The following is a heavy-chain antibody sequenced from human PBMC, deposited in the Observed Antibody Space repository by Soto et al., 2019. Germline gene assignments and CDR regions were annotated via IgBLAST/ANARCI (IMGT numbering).Heavy chain of an antibody. J-gene: IGHJ5*02. CDR2: IYYSGST. V-gene: IGHV4-39*01. Sequence: SETLSLTCTVSGGSISSSSYYWGWIRQPPGKGLEWIGSIYYSGSTYYNPSLKSRVTISVDTSKNQFSLKLSSVTAADTAVYYCARHPLYNWFDPWGQGTLVTVSS. D-gene: IGHD3-16*01. CDR3: ARHPLYNWFDP. CDR1: GGSISSSSYY.